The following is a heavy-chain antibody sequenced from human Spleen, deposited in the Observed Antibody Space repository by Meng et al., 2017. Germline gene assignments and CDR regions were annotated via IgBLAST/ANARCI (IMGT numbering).Heavy chain of an antibody. CDR3: GLWFGAYFDY. V-gene: IGHV3-15*01. CDR1: GFTFSNAW. Sequence: GGSLRLSCAASGFTFSNAWMTWVRQAPGKGLEWVGLIKSKTDGGTTDYAAPVKGRFTISRDDSKNTLYLQMNSLKTEDTAVYYCGLWFGAYFDYWGQGILVTVSS. J-gene: IGHJ4*02. D-gene: IGHD3-10*01. CDR2: IKSKTDGGTT.